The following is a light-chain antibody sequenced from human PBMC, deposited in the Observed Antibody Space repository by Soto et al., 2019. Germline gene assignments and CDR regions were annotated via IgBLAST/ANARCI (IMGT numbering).Light chain of an antibody. J-gene: IGKJ1*01. CDR1: QSISSNY. V-gene: IGKV3-20*01. Sequence: EIVLTQSPGTLSLFPGERATLSCRASQSISSNYIAWYQHKPGRAPRLLIYGASNRVTGIPDRFSGSGSGTDFTLTISRLEPEDFAVYYCQPYAASPRTFGQGTQVEIK. CDR2: GAS. CDR3: QPYAASPRT.